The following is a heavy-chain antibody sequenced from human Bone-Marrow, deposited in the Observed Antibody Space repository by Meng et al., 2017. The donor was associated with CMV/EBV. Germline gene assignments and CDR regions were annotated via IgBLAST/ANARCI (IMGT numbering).Heavy chain of an antibody. CDR3: AREGIMVFGVATYGLDV. CDR2: ISANNGNT. Sequence: ASVKVSCKASGYTFTNYNLDWVRQAPGQGLEWMGWISANNGNTNYAQKFQGRVIMTTDTSTSTAYMEVRSLRPDDTAVYYCAREGIMVFGVATYGLDVWGQGTTVTVYS. V-gene: IGHV1-18*01. J-gene: IGHJ6*02. D-gene: IGHD3-3*01. CDR1: GYTFTNYN.